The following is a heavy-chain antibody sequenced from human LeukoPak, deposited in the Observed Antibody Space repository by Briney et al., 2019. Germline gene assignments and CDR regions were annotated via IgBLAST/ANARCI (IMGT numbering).Heavy chain of an antibody. CDR2: IYSGGST. V-gene: IGHV3-66*02. CDR3: ARDLDFGVVYY. Sequence: QSGGSLRLSCAASGFTFTTYAMNWVRQAPGKGLEWVSVIYSGGSTYYADSVKGRSIISRDNSKNTLYLQMNSLRAEDTAVYYCARDLDFGVVYYWGQGTLVTVSS. J-gene: IGHJ4*02. D-gene: IGHD3-3*01. CDR1: GFTFTTYA.